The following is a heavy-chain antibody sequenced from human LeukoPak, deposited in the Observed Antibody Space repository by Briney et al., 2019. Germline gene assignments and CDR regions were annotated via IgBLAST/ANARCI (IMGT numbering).Heavy chain of an antibody. J-gene: IGHJ4*02. Sequence: GGSLRLSCAASGFTFSSYAMHWVRQAPGKGLEWVAVISYDGSNKYYADSVKGRFTISRDNSKNTLYLQMNSLRAEDTAVYYCARDKWGPQWYQLNGFDYWGQGTLVTVSS. CDR1: GFTFSSYA. V-gene: IGHV3-30-3*01. CDR3: ARDKWGPQWYQLNGFDY. CDR2: ISYDGSNK. D-gene: IGHD2-2*01.